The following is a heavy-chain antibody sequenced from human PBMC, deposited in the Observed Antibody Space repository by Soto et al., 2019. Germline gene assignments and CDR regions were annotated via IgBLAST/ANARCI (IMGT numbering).Heavy chain of an antibody. CDR1: GFIFRSYG. Sequence: QVHLVESGGGVVQPGKSLRLSCAASGFIFRSYGVHWVRQAPGKGLEWVAVISHDGSNAYYADAVNGRFTISRDNAKNTVYLQMNSLRAEDTAVYYCAKQGIEVAGTDYFDYWGQGALVTVAS. CDR2: ISHDGSNA. CDR3: AKQGIEVAGTDYFDY. V-gene: IGHV3-30*18. J-gene: IGHJ4*02. D-gene: IGHD6-19*01.